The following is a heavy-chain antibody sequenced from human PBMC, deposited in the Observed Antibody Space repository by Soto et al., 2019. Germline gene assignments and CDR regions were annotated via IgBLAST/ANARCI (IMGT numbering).Heavy chain of an antibody. CDR1: GFTIGGAW. V-gene: IGHV3-7*01. CDR3: GRDGYSYALDV. J-gene: IGHJ6*02. Sequence: GGSLRLSCAASGFTIGGAWMSWVRQAPGKGLEWVAKIRQDGNEMYYVDAVRGRFTISRDNAKNSLYLQMNSLRVEDTALYYCGRDGYSYALDVWGQGTTVTVCS. CDR2: IRQDGNEM.